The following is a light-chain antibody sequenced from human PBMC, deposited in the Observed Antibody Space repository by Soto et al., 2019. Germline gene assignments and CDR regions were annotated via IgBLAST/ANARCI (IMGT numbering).Light chain of an antibody. Sequence: QSVLTQPASVSGSPGQSITISCTGTSSDFGSYNLVSWYQQHPGKAPKLMIYEVTKRPSGVSYRFSGSRSGNTASLTISELQAEDEADYYCCSYAASSTLLFGGGTKLTVL. J-gene: IGLJ2*01. CDR2: EVT. CDR3: CSYAASSTLL. CDR1: SSDFGSYNL. V-gene: IGLV2-23*02.